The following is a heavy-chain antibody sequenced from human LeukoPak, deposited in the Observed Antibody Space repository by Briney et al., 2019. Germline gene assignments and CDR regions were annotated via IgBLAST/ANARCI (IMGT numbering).Heavy chain of an antibody. CDR1: GFPFSSYW. D-gene: IGHD2-8*01. V-gene: IGHV3-7*04. CDR3: ARGSYTDY. Sequence: PGGSLRLSCVASGFPFSSYWMTWVRQAPGKGLEWVANIKQDGSKKSYVDSVKGRFTISRDNAKNSLYLQMNSLRAEDTAVYYCARGSYTDYWGQGTLVTVSS. CDR2: IKQDGSKK. J-gene: IGHJ4*02.